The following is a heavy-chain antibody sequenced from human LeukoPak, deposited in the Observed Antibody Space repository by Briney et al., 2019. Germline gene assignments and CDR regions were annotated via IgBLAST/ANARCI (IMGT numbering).Heavy chain of an antibody. J-gene: IGHJ3*02. CDR1: GFTFSSYA. CDR2: ISGSGGST. V-gene: IGHV3-23*01. D-gene: IGHD3-10*01. Sequence: QPGRSLRLSCAASGFTFSSYAMSWVRQAPGKGLEWVSAISGSGGSTYYADSVKGRFTISRDNSKNTLYLQMNSLRAEDTAVYYCAKGGTYYYGSGSPQDIWGQGTMVTVSS. CDR3: AKGGTYYYGSGSPQDI.